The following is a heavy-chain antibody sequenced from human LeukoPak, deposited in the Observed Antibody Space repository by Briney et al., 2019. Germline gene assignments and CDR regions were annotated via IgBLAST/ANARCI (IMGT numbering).Heavy chain of an antibody. CDR1: GYTFTDYY. Sequence: ASVKVSCKASGYTFTDYYMHWVRQAPGQGLEWMGWINPNNGDTNHAQKFQGSVTITRDTSISTAYLDLSRLRPDDTAVFYCAVLTTDYDFWSAYYDRAGPWAGDWGPGTLVTVSS. D-gene: IGHD3-3*01. J-gene: IGHJ4*02. CDR3: AVLTTDYDFWSAYYDRAGPWAGD. V-gene: IGHV1-2*02. CDR2: INPNNGDT.